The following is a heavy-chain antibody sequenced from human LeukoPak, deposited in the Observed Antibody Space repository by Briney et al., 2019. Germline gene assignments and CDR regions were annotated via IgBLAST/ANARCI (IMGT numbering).Heavy chain of an antibody. CDR1: GFAFSSNY. J-gene: IGHJ4*02. D-gene: IGHD4-11*01. CDR2: IYSGGST. V-gene: IGHV3-53*05. CDR3: ARARSDYSYYVPLWY. Sequence: GGSLRLSCAASGFAFSSNYMSWVRQAPGKGLEWVSVIYSGGSTYYADSVKGRFTISRDNSKNTLYLQMDSLRVEDSAVYYCARARSDYSYYVPLWYWGQGTLVTVSS.